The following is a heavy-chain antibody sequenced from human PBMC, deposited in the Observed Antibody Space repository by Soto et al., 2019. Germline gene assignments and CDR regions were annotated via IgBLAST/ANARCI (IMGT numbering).Heavy chain of an antibody. J-gene: IGHJ5*02. CDR3: ARDLMVAAAGKNWFDA. CDR1: GYIFGSYG. V-gene: IGHV1-18*01. D-gene: IGHD6-13*01. CDR2: ISGYNGDT. Sequence: ASVKVSCKASGYIFGSYGISWVRQAPGQGLEWMGWISGYNGDTIYAQKYQDRVTMTTDTSTSTGYMELRSLKSDDTAVYYCARDLMVAAAGKNWFDAWGQGTLVTVS.